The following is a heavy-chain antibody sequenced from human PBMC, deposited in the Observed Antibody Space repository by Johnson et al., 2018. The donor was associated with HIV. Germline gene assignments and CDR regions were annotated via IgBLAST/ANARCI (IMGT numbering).Heavy chain of an antibody. V-gene: IGHV3-20*04. CDR2: INWNGGST. J-gene: IGHJ3*02. D-gene: IGHD3-10*01. CDR3: ARVSLYYGSGNDAFDI. Sequence: VQLVESGGGVVRPGGSLRLSCAASGFTLDDYGMSWVRQAPGKGLEWVSGINWNGGSTGYADSVKGRFTLSRDNAKNSLYLQMNSLRAEDTALYYCARVSLYYGSGNDAFDIWGQGTMVTVSS. CDR1: GFTLDDYG.